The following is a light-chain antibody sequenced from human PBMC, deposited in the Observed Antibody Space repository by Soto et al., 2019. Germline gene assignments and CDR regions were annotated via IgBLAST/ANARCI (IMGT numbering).Light chain of an antibody. J-gene: IGKJ4*01. V-gene: IGKV3-20*01. Sequence: EILLTQSPGTLSLSPGDRATISCRASQSVGSSYLAWYQQKPGQAPRLLIYGATSRATGIPDRFSGSESGTDFTLTISRLEPEDFAVYYCQQYASSTLTFGGGTKVEI. CDR2: GAT. CDR3: QQYASSTLT. CDR1: QSVGSSY.